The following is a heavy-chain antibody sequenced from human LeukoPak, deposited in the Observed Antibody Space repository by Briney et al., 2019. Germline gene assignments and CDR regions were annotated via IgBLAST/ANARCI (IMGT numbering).Heavy chain of an antibody. Sequence: SQTLSLTCTVSGGSISSGSYYWNWIRQPAGKGLEWIGRIYTSGSTNYNPSLKSRVIISVDTSKSQFSLKLSSVTAADTAVYYCARTYDSSGHYVGYYFDYWGQGTLVTVSS. J-gene: IGHJ4*02. CDR2: IYTSGST. CDR1: GGSISSGSYY. CDR3: ARTYDSSGHYVGYYFDY. V-gene: IGHV4-61*02. D-gene: IGHD3-22*01.